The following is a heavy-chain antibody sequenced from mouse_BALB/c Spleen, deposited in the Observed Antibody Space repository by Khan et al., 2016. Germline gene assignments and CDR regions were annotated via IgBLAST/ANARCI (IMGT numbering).Heavy chain of an antibody. J-gene: IGHJ2*01. V-gene: IGHV3-5*02. CDR1: GISITTGNYR. D-gene: IGHD2-14*01. Sequence: EVQLQESGPGLVKPSQTVSLTCTVTGISITTGNYRWSWIRQFPGNKLEWIGYIYYSGIITYNPSLTSRTTITRATSKTPFFLEMNSVAAEDTATYYGARYRYDYFDYWGQGATLTVSS. CDR3: ARYRYDYFDY. CDR2: IYYSGII.